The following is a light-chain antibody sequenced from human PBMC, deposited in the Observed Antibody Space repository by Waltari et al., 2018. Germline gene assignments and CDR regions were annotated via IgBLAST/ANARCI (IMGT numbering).Light chain of an antibody. CDR2: DAS. V-gene: IGKV1-33*01. CDR3: QHYYDLAPHA. J-gene: IGKJ2*01. Sequence: DIQMTQSPSSLSASVGDRVTITCRASQDIRKYLSRYQQKPGKAPNVLIYDASDVETGVPSRFSGSGSGKDFVLTISSLQPEDAATYYCQHYYDLAPHAFGQGTKLEI. CDR1: QDIRKY.